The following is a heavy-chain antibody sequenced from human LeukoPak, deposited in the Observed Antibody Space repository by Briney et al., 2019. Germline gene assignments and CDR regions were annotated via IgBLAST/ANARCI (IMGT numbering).Heavy chain of an antibody. CDR2: VHYSGTT. D-gene: IGHD4-17*01. J-gene: IGHJ4*02. Sequence: SDTPSLTCTVSDGFITNYYWSWVRQPPGKGLEFIGYVHYSGTTNYNPSLRSRVTISIDTSKKHFFLKLNSVTAADTAVYYCATGYGDFRVEGRYFYSWGQGTLVTVSS. CDR3: ATGYGDFRVEGRYFYS. CDR1: DGFITNYY. V-gene: IGHV4-59*07.